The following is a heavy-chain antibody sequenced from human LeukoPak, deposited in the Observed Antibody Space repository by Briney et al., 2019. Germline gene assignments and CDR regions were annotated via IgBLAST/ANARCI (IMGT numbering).Heavy chain of an antibody. Sequence: PGGSLRLSCAASGFTFSSYAMHWVRQAPGKGLEWVAVISYDGSNKYYADSVKGRFTISRDNSKNTLYLQMNSLRAEDTAVYYCARVGGGAMDPFDYWGQGTLVTVSS. J-gene: IGHJ4*02. CDR1: GFTFSSYA. V-gene: IGHV3-30*04. D-gene: IGHD3-16*01. CDR3: ARVGGGAMDPFDY. CDR2: ISYDGSNK.